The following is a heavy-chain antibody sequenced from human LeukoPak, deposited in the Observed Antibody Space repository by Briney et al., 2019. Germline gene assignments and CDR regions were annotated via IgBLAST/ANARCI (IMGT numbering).Heavy chain of an antibody. V-gene: IGHV1-46*01. D-gene: IGHD5-18*01. J-gene: IGHJ4*02. CDR3: ARDGEIIGYSYGFYYFDY. CDR1: GYTFTSYY. CDR2: INPSGGST. Sequence: ASVKVSCKASGYTFTSYYMHWVRQAPGQGLEWMGIINPSGGSTSYAQKFQGRVTMTRDTSTSTVYMELSSLRSEDTAVYYRARDGEIIGYSYGFYYFDYWGQGTLVTVSS.